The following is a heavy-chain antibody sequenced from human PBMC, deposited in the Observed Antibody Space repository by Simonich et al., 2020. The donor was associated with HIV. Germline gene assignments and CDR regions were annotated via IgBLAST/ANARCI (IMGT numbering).Heavy chain of an antibody. Sequence: EVQLVESGGGLVKPGGSLRLSCAASGFTFSSYSMNWVRQGPGKGLEWVSSISSSSSYIYYADSVKGRFTISRDNDKNSLYLQMNSLRAEDTAVYYCARDGRKGSSTSCSDYWGQGTLVTVSS. CDR3: ARDGRKGSSTSCSDY. CDR1: GFTFSSYS. V-gene: IGHV3-21*01. J-gene: IGHJ4*02. D-gene: IGHD2-2*01. CDR2: ISSSSSYI.